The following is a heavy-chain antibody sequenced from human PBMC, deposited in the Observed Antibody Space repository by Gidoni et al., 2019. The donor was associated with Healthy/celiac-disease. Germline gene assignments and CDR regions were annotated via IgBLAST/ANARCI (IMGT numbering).Heavy chain of an antibody. CDR2: ISSSSSTI. CDR1: GFTFSSYS. V-gene: IGHV3-48*02. CDR3: ARDRYDILTKTSADDYYFDY. Sequence: SCAASGFTFSSYSMNWVRQAPGKGLEWVSYISSSSSTIYYADCVKGRFTISRDNAKNSLYLQMNSLRDEDTAVYYCARDRYDILTKTSADDYYFDYWGQGTLVTVSS. J-gene: IGHJ4*02. D-gene: IGHD3-9*01.